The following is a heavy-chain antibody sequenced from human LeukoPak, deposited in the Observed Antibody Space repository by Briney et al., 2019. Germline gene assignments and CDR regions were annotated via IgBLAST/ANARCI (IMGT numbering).Heavy chain of an antibody. CDR3: LKRWGTNLEDY. CDR1: GFAFSTCA. J-gene: IGHJ4*02. V-gene: IGHV3-64D*06. Sequence: GGSLRLSCSASGFAFSTCAMHWVRQAPGKGLEYVSAINNNGESTYYTDSVKGRFIISRDNSKNTLYLQMSSLRPEDTAVYYCLKRWGTNLEDYWGQGTLVTVSS. CDR2: INNNGEST. D-gene: IGHD1-1*01.